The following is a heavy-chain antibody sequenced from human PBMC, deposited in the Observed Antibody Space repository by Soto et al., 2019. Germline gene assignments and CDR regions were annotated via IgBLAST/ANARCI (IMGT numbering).Heavy chain of an antibody. V-gene: IGHV3-49*03. CDR3: TRGYCSGGSCYSGWVWFDP. CDR2: IRSKAYGGTT. D-gene: IGHD2-15*01. Sequence: PVGSLRLSCTASGFTFGDYAMSWFRQAPGKGLEWVGFIRSKAYGGTTEYAASVKGRFTISRDDSKSIAYLQMNSLKTEDTAVYYCTRGYCSGGSCYSGWVWFDPWGQRTLVTVSS. J-gene: IGHJ5*02. CDR1: GFTFGDYA.